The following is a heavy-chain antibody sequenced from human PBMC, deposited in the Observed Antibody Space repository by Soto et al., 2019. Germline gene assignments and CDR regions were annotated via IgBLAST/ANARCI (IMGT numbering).Heavy chain of an antibody. CDR2: IYYSGST. J-gene: IGHJ5*02. D-gene: IGHD2-15*01. CDR1: GGSISSGDYY. Sequence: SLTCTVSGGSISSGDYYWSWIRQPPGKGLEWIGYIYYSGSTYYNPSLKSRVTISVDTSKNQFSLKLSSVTAADTAVYYCARGPGGYCSGGSCYGRLDPWGQGTLVTVSS. V-gene: IGHV4-30-4*01. CDR3: ARGPGGYCSGGSCYGRLDP.